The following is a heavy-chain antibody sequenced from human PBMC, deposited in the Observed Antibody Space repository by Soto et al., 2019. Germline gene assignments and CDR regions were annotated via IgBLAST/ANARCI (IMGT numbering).Heavy chain of an antibody. Sequence: GASVKVSCKASGGTFSSYAISWVRQAPGQGLEWMGGIIPIFGTANYAQKFQGRVTITADESTSTAYMELSSLGSEDTAVYYCARDDRSGPERAFDIWGQGTMVTV. D-gene: IGHD3-22*01. J-gene: IGHJ3*02. CDR3: ARDDRSGPERAFDI. V-gene: IGHV1-69*13. CDR1: GGTFSSYA. CDR2: IIPIFGTA.